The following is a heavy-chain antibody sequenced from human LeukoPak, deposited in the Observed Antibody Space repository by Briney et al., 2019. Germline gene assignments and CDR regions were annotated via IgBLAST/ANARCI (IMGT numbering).Heavy chain of an antibody. V-gene: IGHV4-61*02. J-gene: IGHJ3*02. D-gene: IGHD6-13*01. CDR1: GGSISSGSYY. Sequence: SQTLSLTCTVSGGSISSGSYYWSWIRQPAGKGLEWIGRIYTSGSTNYNPSLKSRVTISVDTSKNQFSLKLSSVTAADTAVYYWARAERRGAAAVPAAFDIWGQGTMVTVSS. CDR2: IYTSGST. CDR3: ARAERRGAAAVPAAFDI.